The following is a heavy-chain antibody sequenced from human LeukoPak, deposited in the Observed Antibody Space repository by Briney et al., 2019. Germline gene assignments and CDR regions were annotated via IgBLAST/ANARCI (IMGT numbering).Heavy chain of an antibody. J-gene: IGHJ4*02. V-gene: IGHV3-30*18. CDR3: AKDANYYGSEPYFDY. D-gene: IGHD3-10*01. CDR1: GFTFSNYG. CDR2: ISYDGSNK. Sequence: GGSLRLSCAASGFTFSNYGMHWVRQAPGKGLEWVAIISYDGSNKWYADSVKGRFTISRDNSKNTLYLQMNSLRAEDTAVYYCAKDANYYGSEPYFDYWGQGTLVTVSS.